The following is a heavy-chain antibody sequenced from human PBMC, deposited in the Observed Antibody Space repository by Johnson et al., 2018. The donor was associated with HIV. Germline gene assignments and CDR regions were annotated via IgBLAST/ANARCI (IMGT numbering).Heavy chain of an antibody. Sequence: QVQLVESGGGVVQPGRSLRLSCAASGFTFSSYAIHWVRQAPGKGLEWVAAISYDGSNKYYADSVKGRFTISRDNSKNTMYLQMTSLRAEGPAAYYCARELGSGWGETADAFDIWGQGTMVTVSS. CDR1: GFTFSSYA. V-gene: IGHV3-30*04. CDR2: ISYDGSNK. CDR3: ARELGSGWGETADAFDI. J-gene: IGHJ3*02. D-gene: IGHD6-19*01.